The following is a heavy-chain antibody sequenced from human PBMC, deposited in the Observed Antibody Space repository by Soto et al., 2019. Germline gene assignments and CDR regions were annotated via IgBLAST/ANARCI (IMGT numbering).Heavy chain of an antibody. CDR2: ISWNSGSI. Sequence: GGSLRLSCAASGFTFDDYAMHWVRQAPGKGLDWVSGISWNSGSIGYADSVKGRFTISRDNAKNSLYLQMNSLRAEDTALYYSAKEGVVPAATGSYYYYMDVWGKGTTVTVSS. J-gene: IGHJ6*03. V-gene: IGHV3-9*01. CDR1: GFTFDDYA. D-gene: IGHD2-2*01. CDR3: AKEGVVPAATGSYYYYMDV.